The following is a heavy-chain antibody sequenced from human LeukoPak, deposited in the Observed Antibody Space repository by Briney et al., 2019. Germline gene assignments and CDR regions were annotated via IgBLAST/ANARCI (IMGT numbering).Heavy chain of an antibody. CDR1: GGSISSYY. Sequence: SETLSLTCTVSGGSISSYYWSWIWQPAGKGLEWIGRIYTSGSTNYNPSLKSRVTISVDKSKNQFSLKLSSVTAADTAVYYCARMMGAYTILGYYYYYMDVWGKGTTVTVSS. CDR3: ARMMGAYTILGYYYYYMDV. J-gene: IGHJ6*03. D-gene: IGHD3-3*01. CDR2: IYTSGST. V-gene: IGHV4-4*07.